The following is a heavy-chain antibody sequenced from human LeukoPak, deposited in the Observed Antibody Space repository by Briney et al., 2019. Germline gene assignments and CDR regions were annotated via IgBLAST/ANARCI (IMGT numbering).Heavy chain of an antibody. CDR1: GGSISSGGYS. CDR3: ARDSSGWYNWFDP. Sequence: PSQTLSLTCAVSGGSISSGGYSWSWIRQPPGKGMEFIAYIYYTGNTYFNPSLKSRVTISVDTSKNQFSLKLSSVTAADTAVYYCARDSSGWYNWFDPWGQGTLVTVSS. V-gene: IGHV4-30-4*07. CDR2: IYYTGNT. D-gene: IGHD6-19*01. J-gene: IGHJ5*02.